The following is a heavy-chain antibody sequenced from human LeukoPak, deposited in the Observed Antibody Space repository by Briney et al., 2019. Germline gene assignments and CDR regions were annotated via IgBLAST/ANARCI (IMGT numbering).Heavy chain of an antibody. CDR3: ASGSGTYSPDY. CDR1: GYTFTGQY. CDR2: ITPNSGGT. J-gene: IGHJ4*02. V-gene: IGHV1-2*02. D-gene: IGHD3-10*01. Sequence: ASVRVSCKASGYTFTGQYLHWVRQAPGQGLEWMGWITPNSGGTNYAQKFQGRVTMARDTSISTAYMELSRLRSDDTAVYYCASGSGTYSPDYWGQGTLITVSS.